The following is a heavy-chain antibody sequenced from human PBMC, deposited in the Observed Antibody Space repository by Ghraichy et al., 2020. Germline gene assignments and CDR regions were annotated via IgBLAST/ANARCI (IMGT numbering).Heavy chain of an antibody. V-gene: IGHV4-34*01. D-gene: IGHD5-12*01. CDR2: INPSGST. CDR3: AICAGYNDTWCPPGWVDP. CDR1: DGSISGYY. Sequence: SETLSLTCAVYDGSISGYYWTWIRQPPGKGLEWIGEINPSGSTNYIPSLKSRMTISLDTSKNQFSLKLTSVTAADTAVYYCAICAGYNDTWCPPGWVDPWGQGTLVTVSS. J-gene: IGHJ5*02.